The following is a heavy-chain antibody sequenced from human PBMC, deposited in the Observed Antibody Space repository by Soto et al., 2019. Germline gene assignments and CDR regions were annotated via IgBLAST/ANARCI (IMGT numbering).Heavy chain of an antibody. CDR2: IYYSGST. CDR3: ASGEAVAGTTVEDFDY. J-gene: IGHJ4*02. CDR1: GGSISSGGYY. Sequence: QVQLQESGPGLVKPSQTLSLTCTVSGGSISSGGYYWSWIRQHPGKGLEWIGYIYYSGSTYYNPSLKSRVTRSVDPSKNQFSLKLSSVTAADTAVYYRASGEAVAGTTVEDFDYWGQGTLVTVSS. D-gene: IGHD6-19*01. V-gene: IGHV4-31*03.